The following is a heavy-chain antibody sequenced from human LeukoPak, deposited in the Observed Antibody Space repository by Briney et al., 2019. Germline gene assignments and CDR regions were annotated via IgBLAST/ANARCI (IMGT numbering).Heavy chain of an antibody. Sequence: GGSLRLSCAASGFTFSSYAMSWVRQAPGKGLEWVSAISGSGGSTYYADSVKGRFTISRDNSKNTLYLQMNCLRAEDTAVYYCAKDFNGNYYSLWNYWGQGTLVTVSS. CDR3: AKDFNGNYYSLWNY. D-gene: IGHD1-26*01. CDR2: ISGSGGST. V-gene: IGHV3-23*01. CDR1: GFTFSSYA. J-gene: IGHJ4*02.